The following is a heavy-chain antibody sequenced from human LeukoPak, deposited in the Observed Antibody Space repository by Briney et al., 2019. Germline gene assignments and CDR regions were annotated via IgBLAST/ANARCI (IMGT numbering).Heavy chain of an antibody. J-gene: IGHJ4*02. Sequence: PGESLRLSCAASGFTFSSYSMNWVRQAPGKGLEWVSVIYSGGNTYYADSVKGRFTISRDNSKNTVYLQMNSLRAEDTAVYYCARGETSSYDYWGQGTLVTVSS. CDR2: IYSGGNT. V-gene: IGHV3-53*01. CDR3: ARGETSSYDY. CDR1: GFTFSSYS. D-gene: IGHD2-2*01.